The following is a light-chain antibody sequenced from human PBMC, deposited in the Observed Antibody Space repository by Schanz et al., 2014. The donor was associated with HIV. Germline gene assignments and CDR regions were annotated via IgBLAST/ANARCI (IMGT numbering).Light chain of an antibody. J-gene: IGLJ2*01. V-gene: IGLV2-14*03. CDR3: CSYVHFTRTVV. CDR2: DVT. Sequence: QSVLTQPASVSGSPGQSITISCTGTSSDVGADNSVSWYQQHPGRAPRLLVYDVTYRPSGVSNRFSGSKSGNTASLSIAGLQAEDEADYFCCSYVHFTRTVVFGGGTKLTVL. CDR1: SSDVGADNS.